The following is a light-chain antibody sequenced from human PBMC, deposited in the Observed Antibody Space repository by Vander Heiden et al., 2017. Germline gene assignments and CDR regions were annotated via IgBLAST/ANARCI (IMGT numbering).Light chain of an antibody. CDR3: AAWDDSLNGPV. V-gene: IGLV1-44*01. Sequence: QSVLTQPPSGSGTPGQRVTISCSGSRSNIESGTVDWYQHLPGTAPKLLIYSNDHRPSGVPDRFSGSKSDTSASLAISGLQSADEAAYYCAAWDDSLNGPVFGGGTKLTVL. CDR2: SND. CDR1: RSNIESGT. J-gene: IGLJ2*01.